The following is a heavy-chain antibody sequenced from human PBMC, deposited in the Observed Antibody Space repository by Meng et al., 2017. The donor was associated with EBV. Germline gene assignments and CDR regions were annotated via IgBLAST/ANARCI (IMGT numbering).Heavy chain of an antibody. D-gene: IGHD6-19*01. CDR2: INPNSGGT. J-gene: IGHJ4*02. Sequence: HVTRLRVGAQFSKTGRYMHGSCTTSGDTFTVDCRSWGRQVPERGLEWMGRINPNSGGTNYAHKSQGRVTMTSDTSISTDYMELSRLRSDDTAVYYCSRVGIAVAGTGDYWGQGTLVTVSS. CDR1: GDTFTVDC. CDR3: SRVGIAVAGTGDY. V-gene: IGHV1-2*06.